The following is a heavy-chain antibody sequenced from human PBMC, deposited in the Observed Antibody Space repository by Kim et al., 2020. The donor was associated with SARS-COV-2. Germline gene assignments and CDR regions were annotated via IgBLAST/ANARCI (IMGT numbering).Heavy chain of an antibody. CDR1: GYSISTTNW. V-gene: IGHV4-28*01. J-gene: IGHJ6*02. CDR3: ARKCPPGWLKYWNHYYDMDV. CDR2: IYWSGRS. Sequence: SETLSLTCAVSGYSISTTNWWGWMRQPPGKGLEWIGCIYWSGRSYYNPSLKSRVTMSVDTSKKHFFLKLSSVTAADTAVFYCARKCPPGWLKYWNHYYDMDVWGQGTTVTVSS. D-gene: IGHD3-16*01.